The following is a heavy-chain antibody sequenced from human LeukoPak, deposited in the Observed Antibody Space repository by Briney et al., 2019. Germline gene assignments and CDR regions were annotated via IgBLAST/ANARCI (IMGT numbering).Heavy chain of an antibody. D-gene: IGHD3-22*01. V-gene: IGHV4-59*08. Sequence: PSETLSLTCTVSGGSISSYYWSWIRQPPGKGLEWIGYIYYSGSTNYNPSLKSRVTISVDTSKNQFSLKLSSVTAADTAVYYCARLWRAVEGDPSGGDSSGYCLWGQGTLVTVSS. J-gene: IGHJ4*02. CDR1: GGSISSYY. CDR2: IYYSGST. CDR3: ARLWRAVEGDPSGGDSSGYCL.